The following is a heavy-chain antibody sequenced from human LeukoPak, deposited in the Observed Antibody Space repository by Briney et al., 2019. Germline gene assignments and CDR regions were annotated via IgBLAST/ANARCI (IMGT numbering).Heavy chain of an antibody. CDR1: GYTFTGYY. CDR3: ARAPKYYYDSSGPYGY. CDR2: INPNSGGT. J-gene: IGHJ4*02. V-gene: IGHV1-2*02. D-gene: IGHD3-22*01. Sequence: ASVKVSCKASGYTFTGYYMHWVRQAPGQGLEWMGWINPNSGGTNYAQKFQGRVTMTRGTSISTAYMELSRLRSDDTAVYYCARAPKYYYDSSGPYGYWGQGTLVTVSS.